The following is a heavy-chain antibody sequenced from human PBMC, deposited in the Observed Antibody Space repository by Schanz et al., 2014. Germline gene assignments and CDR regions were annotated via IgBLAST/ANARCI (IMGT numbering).Heavy chain of an antibody. CDR3: ARGGYSSGWYDRDIAHFDY. CDR2: MQPDSGKT. Sequence: QVQLVQSGAEVKKPGSSVKVSCKASGGTFSSYTISWVRQAPGQGLEWMGWMQPDSGKTHYAEKFQGRVAMTRDVAISTAYMELTSLRSEDTAVYYCARGGYSSGWYDRDIAHFDYWGQGTLVTVSS. V-gene: IGHV1-8*02. D-gene: IGHD6-19*01. J-gene: IGHJ4*02. CDR1: GGTFSSYT.